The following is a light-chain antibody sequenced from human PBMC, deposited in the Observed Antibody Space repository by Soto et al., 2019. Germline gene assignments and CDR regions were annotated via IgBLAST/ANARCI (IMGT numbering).Light chain of an antibody. CDR1: QSVRSY. V-gene: IGKV3-11*01. Sequence: EIVITQSPATLSVSPGERATLSCRASQSVRSYLAWYQQKPGQAPRLLIYDGSNRATGIPARFSGSGSGTDFTLTISSLEPEDFAVYYCQQRSNWPRTFGQGTKVDIK. J-gene: IGKJ1*01. CDR2: DGS. CDR3: QQRSNWPRT.